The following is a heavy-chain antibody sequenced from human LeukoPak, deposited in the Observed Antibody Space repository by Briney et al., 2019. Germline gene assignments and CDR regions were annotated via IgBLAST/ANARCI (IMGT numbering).Heavy chain of an antibody. CDR3: ARAPKGSGAWFDP. D-gene: IGHD2-15*01. CDR2: IIPIFGTA. V-gene: IGHV1-69*01. J-gene: IGHJ5*02. CDR1: GGTFSSYA. Sequence: SVKVSCKASGGTFSSYAISWVRQAPGQGLEWMGGIIPIFGTANYAQKFRGRVTITADESTSTAYMELSSLRSEDTAVYYCARAPKGSGAWFDPWGQGTLVTVSS.